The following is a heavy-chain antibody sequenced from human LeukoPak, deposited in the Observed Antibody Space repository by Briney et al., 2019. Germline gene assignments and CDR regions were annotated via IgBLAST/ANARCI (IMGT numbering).Heavy chain of an antibody. D-gene: IGHD3-22*01. V-gene: IGHV1-69*05. Sequence: SVKVSCKASGGTLSSDAISWVRQAPGQGLEWMGGIIPIFGTANYAQKFQGRVTLTTDESTSTAYMEVSSLRSEDTAVYYCASEGYYDSSALDYWGQGTLVTVSS. CDR3: ASEGYYDSSALDY. CDR2: IIPIFGTA. CDR1: GGTLSSDA. J-gene: IGHJ4*02.